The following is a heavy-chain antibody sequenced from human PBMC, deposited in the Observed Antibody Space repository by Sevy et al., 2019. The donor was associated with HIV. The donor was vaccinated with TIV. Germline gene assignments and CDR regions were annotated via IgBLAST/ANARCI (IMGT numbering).Heavy chain of an antibody. CDR1: GFTFSTYS. V-gene: IGHV3-21*01. D-gene: IGHD5-18*01. CDR3: ARDGYSYGYAGDLYFDY. Sequence: GGSLRLSCAASGFTFSTYSMNWVRQAPGKGLEWVSSISSSSSYIYYADSVKGRFTISRDNSKNTLYLQMNSLRAEDTAVYYCARDGYSYGYAGDLYFDYWGQGTLVTVSS. J-gene: IGHJ4*02. CDR2: ISSSSSYI.